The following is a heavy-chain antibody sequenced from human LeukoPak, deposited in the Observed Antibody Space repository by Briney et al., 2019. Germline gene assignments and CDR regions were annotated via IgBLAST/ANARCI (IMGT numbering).Heavy chain of an antibody. CDR3: ARHEDYSNFNWLDP. J-gene: IGHJ5*02. CDR1: GGSISSSSYY. D-gene: IGHD4-11*01. CDR2: IYYSGST. V-gene: IGHV4-39*01. Sequence: SETLSLTCTVSGGSISSSSYYWGWIRQPPGKGLEWIGSIYYSGSTYYNPSLKSRVTISVDTSKNQFSLKLSSVTAADTAVYYCARHEDYSNFNWLDPWGQGTLVTVSS.